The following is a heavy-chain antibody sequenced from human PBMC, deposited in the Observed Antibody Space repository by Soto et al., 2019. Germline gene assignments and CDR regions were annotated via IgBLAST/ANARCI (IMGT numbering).Heavy chain of an antibody. V-gene: IGHV3-23*01. CDR1: GFTFNIYA. D-gene: IGHD6-6*01. Sequence: GSLRLSCTASGFTFNIYAMSWVRQAPGKGLEWVSAISGSGGGTYYADSVKGRFTISRDNSKNTLYLQMNSLRAEDTAVYYCAKRSSSSTFDYWGQGTLVTVSS. CDR2: ISGSGGGT. CDR3: AKRSSSSTFDY. J-gene: IGHJ4*02.